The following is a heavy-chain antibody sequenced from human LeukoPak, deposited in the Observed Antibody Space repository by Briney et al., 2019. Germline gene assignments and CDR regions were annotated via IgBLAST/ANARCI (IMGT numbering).Heavy chain of an antibody. Sequence: GASVKVSCKASGGTFSSYAISWVRQAPGQGLEWMGGIIPIFGTANYAQKFQGRVTITADKSTSTAYMELSSPRSEDTAVYYCARECGSYYWFDPWGQGTLVTVSS. D-gene: IGHD1-26*01. CDR3: ARECGSYYWFDP. V-gene: IGHV1-69*06. CDR1: GGTFSSYA. CDR2: IIPIFGTA. J-gene: IGHJ5*02.